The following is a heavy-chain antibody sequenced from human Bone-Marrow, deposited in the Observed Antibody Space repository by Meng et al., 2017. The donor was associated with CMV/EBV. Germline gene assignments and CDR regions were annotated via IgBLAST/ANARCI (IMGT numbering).Heavy chain of an antibody. V-gene: IGHV1-2*02. CDR3: ARARGPTVTTSRLKGSNWFDP. Sequence: GYYMHWVRQAPGQGLEWMGSINPNSGGTNYAQKFQGRVTMTRDTSISTAYMELSRLRSDDTAVYYCARARGPTVTTSRLKGSNWFDPWGQGTLVTVSS. CDR1: GYY. D-gene: IGHD4-11*01. CDR2: INPNSGGT. J-gene: IGHJ5*02.